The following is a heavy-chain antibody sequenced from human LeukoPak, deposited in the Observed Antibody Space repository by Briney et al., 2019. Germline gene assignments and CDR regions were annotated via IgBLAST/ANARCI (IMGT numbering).Heavy chain of an antibody. D-gene: IGHD2-15*01. CDR1: GFTFSSYG. J-gene: IGHJ3*02. Sequence: GGSLRLSCAASGFTFSSYGMHWVRQAPGKVLEWVAFIRYDGSNKYYADSVKGRFTISRDNSKNTLYLQMNSLRAEDTAVYYCARLAATGGDAFDIWGQGTMVTVSS. V-gene: IGHV3-30*02. CDR2: IRYDGSNK. CDR3: ARLAATGGDAFDI.